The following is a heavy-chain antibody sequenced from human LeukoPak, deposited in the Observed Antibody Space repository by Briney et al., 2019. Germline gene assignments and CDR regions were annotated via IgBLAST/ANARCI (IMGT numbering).Heavy chain of an antibody. D-gene: IGHD6-19*01. J-gene: IGHJ4*02. CDR1: GGSISSSSYY. CDR2: IYYSGST. Sequence: PSETLSLTCTVSGGSISSSSYYWGWIRQPPGKGLEWIGSIYYSGSTYYNPSLKSRVTISVDTSKNQFSLKLSSVTAADTAVYYCARLRRSSGWFISFDYWGQGTLVTVSS. V-gene: IGHV4-39*01. CDR3: ARLRRSSGWFISFDY.